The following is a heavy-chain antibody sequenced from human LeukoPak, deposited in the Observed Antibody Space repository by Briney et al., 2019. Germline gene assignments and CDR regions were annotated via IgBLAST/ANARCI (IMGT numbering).Heavy chain of an antibody. CDR2: IYYSGST. J-gene: IGHJ2*01. V-gene: IGHV4-59*01. CDR3: ARGYWYFDL. CDR1: GGSISSYY. Sequence: SETLSLTCTVSGGSISSYYWSWIRQPPGKGLEWIGYIYYSGSTNYNPSLKSRVTISVDTSKNQFSLKPSSVTAADTAVYYCARGYWYFDLWGRGTLVTVSS.